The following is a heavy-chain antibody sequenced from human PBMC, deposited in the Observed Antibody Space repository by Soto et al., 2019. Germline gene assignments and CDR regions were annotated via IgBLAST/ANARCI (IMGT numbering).Heavy chain of an antibody. CDR1: GFTFSEHY. Sequence: SLRLSCAASGFTFSEHYMDWVRQAPGKGLEWVGRIRKRTNSYTTEYAASVKGRFTISRDDSKNSLYLQMNSLKTDDTAVYYCARVMVVAGHYYFDYWGQGTLVTVSS. V-gene: IGHV3-72*01. D-gene: IGHD6-19*01. CDR2: IRKRTNSYTT. J-gene: IGHJ4*02. CDR3: ARVMVVAGHYYFDY.